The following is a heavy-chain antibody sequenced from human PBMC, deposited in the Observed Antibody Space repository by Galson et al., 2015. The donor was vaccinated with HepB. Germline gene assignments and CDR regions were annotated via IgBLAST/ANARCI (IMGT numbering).Heavy chain of an antibody. V-gene: IGHV3-23*01. CDR2: VDYGGQTT. Sequence: SLRLSCAASGFTFFSYAMHWVRQAPGKGPEWVSNVDYGGQTTYYADSVKGRFTIYRDNSKNTLFLEMNNLRAEDTGVYYCAKGRGPNWFDPWGQGTLVTVSS. D-gene: IGHD3-10*01. J-gene: IGHJ5*02. CDR1: GFTFFSYA. CDR3: AKGRGPNWFDP.